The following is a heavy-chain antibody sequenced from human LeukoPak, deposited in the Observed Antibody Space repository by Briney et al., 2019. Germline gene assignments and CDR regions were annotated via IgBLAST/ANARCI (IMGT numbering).Heavy chain of an antibody. CDR3: ARDAGIAAAGTDYYYYYYMDV. CDR2: INTNTGNP. J-gene: IGHJ6*03. V-gene: IGHV7-4-1*02. CDR1: GYTFTSYA. D-gene: IGHD6-13*01. Sequence: ASVKVSCKASGYTFTSYAMNWVRQAPGQGLEWMGWINTNTGNPTYAQGFTGRFVFSLDTSVSTAYLQISSLKAEDTAVYYCARDAGIAAAGTDYYYYYYMDVWGKGTTVTVSS.